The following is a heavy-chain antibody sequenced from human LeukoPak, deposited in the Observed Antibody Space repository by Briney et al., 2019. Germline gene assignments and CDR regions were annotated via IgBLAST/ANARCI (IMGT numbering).Heavy chain of an antibody. CDR1: GFXFSNYA. CDR3: AKDLAGSGSYSFDY. CDR2: ISGSGGST. Sequence: PGGSLRLSCAASGFXFSNYAINWVRQAQGPGLEWVSIISGSGGSTYYANSVKVRFTISRENSKNTLYLQMNSLRAEDTAVYYCAKDLAGSGSYSFDYWGQGTLVTVSS. J-gene: IGHJ4*02. V-gene: IGHV3-23*01. D-gene: IGHD1-26*01.